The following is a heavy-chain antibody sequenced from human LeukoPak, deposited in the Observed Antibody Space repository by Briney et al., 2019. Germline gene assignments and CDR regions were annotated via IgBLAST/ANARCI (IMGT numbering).Heavy chain of an antibody. D-gene: IGHD2-15*01. CDR1: GFTFSDAW. V-gene: IGHV3-15*01. Sequence: PGGSLRLSCAASGFTFSDAWMTWVRQAPGKGPEWVGRIKSKTNGGTTDYAAPVKGRFTISRDDSKNTLYFQMNSLRTEDTAVYYCTALGYPQYFHHWGQGTLVTVSS. CDR3: TALGYPQYFHH. CDR2: IKSKTNGGTT. J-gene: IGHJ4*02.